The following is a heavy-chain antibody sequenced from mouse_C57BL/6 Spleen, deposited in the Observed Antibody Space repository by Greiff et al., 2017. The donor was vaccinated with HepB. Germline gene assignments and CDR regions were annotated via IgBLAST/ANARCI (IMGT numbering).Heavy chain of an antibody. Sequence: VQLQQSGPELVKPGASVKISCKASGYTFTDYYMNWVKQSHGKSLEWIGDINPNNGGTSYNQKFKGKATLTVDKSSSTAYMELRSLTSEDSAVYYCARFSNYVYYFDYWGQGTTLTVSS. CDR3: ARFSNYVYYFDY. CDR2: INPNNGGT. J-gene: IGHJ2*01. V-gene: IGHV1-26*01. CDR1: GYTFTDYY. D-gene: IGHD2-5*01.